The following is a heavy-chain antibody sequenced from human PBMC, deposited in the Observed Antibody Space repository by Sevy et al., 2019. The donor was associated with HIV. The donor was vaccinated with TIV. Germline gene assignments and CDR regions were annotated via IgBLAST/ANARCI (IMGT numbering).Heavy chain of an antibody. CDR3: AKSLRYSSVPDY. CDR1: GFTFSSYA. CDR2: ISGSGGST. Sequence: GGSLRLSCAASGFTFSSYAMSWVRQAPGKGVEWVSAISGSGGSTYYAHSVKGRFTISRDNSKNTLYLQMNSLRAEDTAVYYCAKSLRYSSVPDYWGQGTLVTVSS. D-gene: IGHD6-19*01. V-gene: IGHV3-23*01. J-gene: IGHJ4*02.